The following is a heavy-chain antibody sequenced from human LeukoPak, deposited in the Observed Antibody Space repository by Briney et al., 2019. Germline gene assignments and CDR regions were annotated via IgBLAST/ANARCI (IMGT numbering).Heavy chain of an antibody. V-gene: IGHV3-48*02. CDR3: ERYIDLET. Sequence: GGSLRQTCAGSGFICSHSRSNRVRQAPGKGLEWVSYISSSSSTIYYADSAKGRFAISRDNAKNSLYLQMNSLRDEDTAVYYCERYIDLETRGPGATVTVSS. CDR1: GFICSHSR. D-gene: IGHD3-3*01. J-gene: IGHJ6*01. CDR2: ISSSSSTI.